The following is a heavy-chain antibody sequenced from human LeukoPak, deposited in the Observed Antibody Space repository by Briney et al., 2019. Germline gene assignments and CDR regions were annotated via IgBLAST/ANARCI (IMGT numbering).Heavy chain of an antibody. CDR3: AGYVGVPAAQGDY. D-gene: IGHD2-2*01. CDR1: GGTFSSYT. V-gene: IGHV1-69*02. Sequence: SVKVSCKASGGTFSSYTISWVRQAPGQGLEWMGRIIPILGIANYAQKFQGRVTITADKSTSTAYMELSSLRSEDTAVYYCAGYVGVPAAQGDYWGQGTLVTVSS. CDR2: IIPILGIA. J-gene: IGHJ4*02.